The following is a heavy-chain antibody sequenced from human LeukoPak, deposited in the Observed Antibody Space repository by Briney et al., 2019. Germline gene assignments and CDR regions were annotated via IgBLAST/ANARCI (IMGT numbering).Heavy chain of an antibody. CDR2: ISSSSSYT. CDR3: ARGGADYVIGY. D-gene: IGHD4-17*01. Sequence: PGGSLRLSCAASGSTFSDYYMSWIRQAPGKGLEWVSFISSSSSYTNYADSVKGRFTISRDNTKNSLYLQMNNLRAEDTAVYYCARGGADYVIGYWGQGTLVTVSS. V-gene: IGHV3-11*06. J-gene: IGHJ4*02. CDR1: GSTFSDYY.